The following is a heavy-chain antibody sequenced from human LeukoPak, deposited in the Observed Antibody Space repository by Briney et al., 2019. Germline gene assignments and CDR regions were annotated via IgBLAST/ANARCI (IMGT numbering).Heavy chain of an antibody. Sequence: KSSETLSLTCAVYAGSFSGYYWSWLRQPPGKGLEWFGEINHSGSTNYNPSLKSRVTISVDTSKNQLSLKLSSVTAADKAVYYCARTPIYYYDSCGRRDDWGQGTLFTVSS. CDR2: INHSGST. J-gene: IGHJ4*02. CDR3: ARTPIYYYDSCGRRDD. CDR1: AGSFSGYY. V-gene: IGHV4-34*01. D-gene: IGHD3-22*01.